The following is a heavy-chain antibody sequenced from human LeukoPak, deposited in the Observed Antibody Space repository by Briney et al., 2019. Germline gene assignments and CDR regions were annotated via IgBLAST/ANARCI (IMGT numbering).Heavy chain of an antibody. Sequence: GGSVKVSCKASGFNFINSAIQWVRQARGQRLEWIGWIVVGNGNTDYAQKFQDRVTITRDMSTTTAYMELSSLRYEDTAVYYCVAGHGSGSPWGQGALVTVSS. CDR1: GFNFINSA. CDR2: IVVGNGNT. CDR3: VAGHGSGSP. D-gene: IGHD3-10*01. J-gene: IGHJ4*02. V-gene: IGHV1-58*02.